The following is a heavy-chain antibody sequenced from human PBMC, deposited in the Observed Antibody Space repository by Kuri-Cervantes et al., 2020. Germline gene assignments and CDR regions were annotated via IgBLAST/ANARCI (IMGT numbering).Heavy chain of an antibody. CDR3: ARIPPLRWGLGDAFDI. CDR2: IDWDDDK. J-gene: IGHJ3*02. D-gene: IGHD4-23*01. CDR1: GFSLSTSGMR. Sequence: SGPTLVKPTQTLTLTCNVSGFSLSTSGMRVSWIRQPPGKALEWLARIDWDDDKFYSTSLKTRLTISKDTSKNQVVLTMTNMDPVDTATYYCARIPPLRWGLGDAFDIWGQGTMVTVSS. V-gene: IGHV2-70D*14.